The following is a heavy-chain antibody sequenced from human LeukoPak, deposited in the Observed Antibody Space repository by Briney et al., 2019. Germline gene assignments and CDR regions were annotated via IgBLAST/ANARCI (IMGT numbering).Heavy chain of an antibody. CDR2: VWFDGDKK. V-gene: IGHV3-33*06. CDR3: AKSGGTYVDY. D-gene: IGHD1-26*01. CDR1: GFTFSSYG. J-gene: IGHJ4*02. Sequence: GRSLRLSCAASGFTFSSYGMHWVRQAPGKGLEWVAVVWFDGDKKYYADSVEGRFTISRDNSKNTLYLQMNSLRAEDTAVYYCAKSGGTYVDYWGQGTLVTVSS.